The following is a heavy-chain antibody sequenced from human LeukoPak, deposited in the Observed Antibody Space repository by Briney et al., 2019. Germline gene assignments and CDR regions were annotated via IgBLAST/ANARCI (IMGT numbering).Heavy chain of an antibody. Sequence: GGSLRLSCTASGFSFSTYWMSWVRQAPGKGLEWVSVIYSGGSTYYADSVKGRFTMSRDNSKNTLYLQMNSLRAEDTAVYYCARDRSGKYYFDYWGQGTLVTVSS. CDR3: ARDRSGKYYFDY. CDR2: IYSGGST. CDR1: GFSFSTYW. D-gene: IGHD3-10*01. V-gene: IGHV3-66*01. J-gene: IGHJ4*02.